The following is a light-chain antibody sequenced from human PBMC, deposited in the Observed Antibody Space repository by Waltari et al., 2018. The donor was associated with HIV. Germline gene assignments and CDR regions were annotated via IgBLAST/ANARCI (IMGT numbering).Light chain of an antibody. CDR2: RDY. Sequence: QSVLTQPPSASGTLGQSVTISCPGSSSNVGSKPVYWFQQVSGTAPKLLIYRDYQRRSGIPDRCSGSKSGASASLTISGLRSEDEADYYCVAWDDSLGGYVFGTGTKVSVL. V-gene: IGLV1-47*01. CDR3: VAWDDSLGGYV. CDR1: SSNVGSKP. J-gene: IGLJ1*01.